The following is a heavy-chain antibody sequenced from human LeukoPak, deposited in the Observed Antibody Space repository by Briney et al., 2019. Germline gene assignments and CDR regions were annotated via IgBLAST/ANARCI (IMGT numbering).Heavy chain of an antibody. V-gene: IGHV4-30-4*08. Sequence: QTLSLTCPVSGGSIRSGDYYWSWIRQPPGKGLEGIGYIYYSGSTYYNPSLKSRVTISVDTSKNQFSLKLSSVTAADTAVYYCARTRAYYDFWSGYFFDYWGQGTLVTVSS. CDR1: GGSIRSGDYY. CDR2: IYYSGST. D-gene: IGHD3-3*01. J-gene: IGHJ4*02. CDR3: ARTRAYYDFWSGYFFDY.